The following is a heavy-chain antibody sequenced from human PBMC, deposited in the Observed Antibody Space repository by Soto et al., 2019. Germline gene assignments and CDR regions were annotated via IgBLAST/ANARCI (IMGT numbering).Heavy chain of an antibody. CDR2: IYYSGST. Sequence: PSETLSLTCTVSGGSISSYYWSWIRQPPGKGLEWIGYIYYSGSTNYNPSLKSRVTISVDTSKNQFSLKLSSVTAADTAVYYCARVRRITIFGVVRDALDIWGQGTMVTV. V-gene: IGHV4-59*01. CDR1: GGSISSYY. J-gene: IGHJ3*02. CDR3: ARVRRITIFGVVRDALDI. D-gene: IGHD3-3*01.